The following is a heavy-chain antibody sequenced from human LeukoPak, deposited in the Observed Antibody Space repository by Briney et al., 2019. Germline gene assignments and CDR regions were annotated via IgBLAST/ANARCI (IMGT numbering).Heavy chain of an antibody. V-gene: IGHV1-2*02. CDR3: ARGIAAAGTSRTSFDY. D-gene: IGHD6-13*01. Sequence: GASVKVSCKASGYTFTTYYIHWVRQAPGQGLEWMGWINPNSGGTNYAQKFQGRVTMTRDTSISTAYMELSRLRSDDTAVYYCARGIAAAGTSRTSFDYWGQGTLVTVSS. J-gene: IGHJ4*02. CDR1: GYTFTTYY. CDR2: INPNSGGT.